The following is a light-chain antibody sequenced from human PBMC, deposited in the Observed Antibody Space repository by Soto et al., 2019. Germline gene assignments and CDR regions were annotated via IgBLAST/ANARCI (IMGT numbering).Light chain of an antibody. J-gene: IGKJ1*01. CDR3: QQYDDSMT. Sequence: EIVLTQSPATLSLSPGERATLSCRASQNVRTFLDWYQQKPGQAPRLLIYGASNRATGIPARFSGSGSGTDFTLTISRLEPEDFAVYHCQQYDDSMTFGQGTKVDIK. CDR2: GAS. V-gene: IGKV3-11*01. CDR1: QNVRTF.